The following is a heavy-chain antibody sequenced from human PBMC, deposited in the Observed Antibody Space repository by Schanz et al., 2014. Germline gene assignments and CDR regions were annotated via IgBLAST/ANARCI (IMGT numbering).Heavy chain of an antibody. CDR1: GFTFSNCD. D-gene: IGHD6-13*01. CDR2: IDGRGITT. J-gene: IGHJ5*02. Sequence: EVQLVESGGGLVQPWGSQRLSCAVSGFTFSNCDMTWVRQAPGKGLEWVAIIDGRGITTFYADSVKGRFTISRDGSKNTLYLQMNSLRAEDTAVYYCARGGGAAASTWGQGTLVTVSS. V-gene: IGHV3-23*04. CDR3: ARGGGAAAST.